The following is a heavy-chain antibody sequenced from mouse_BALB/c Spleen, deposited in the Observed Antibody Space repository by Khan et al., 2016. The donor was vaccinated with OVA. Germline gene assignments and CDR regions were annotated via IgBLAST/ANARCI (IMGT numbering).Heavy chain of an antibody. V-gene: IGHV2-6-4*01. CDR1: GFSLSRYN. Sequence: VQLQESGPGLVAPSQSLSITCTVSGFSLSRYNIHWVRQPPGKGLEWLGMIWGGGGTDYNSTLKSRLSISKDNSKSQVFLKMNSLQTDDSAVYYCARASYRYDGYYAMDYWGQGTSVTVSS. CDR3: ARASYRYDGYYAMDY. CDR2: IWGGGGT. J-gene: IGHJ4*01. D-gene: IGHD2-14*01.